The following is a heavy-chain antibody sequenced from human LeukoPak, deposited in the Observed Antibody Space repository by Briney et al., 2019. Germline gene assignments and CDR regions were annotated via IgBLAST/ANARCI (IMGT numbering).Heavy chain of an antibody. CDR2: IYYNGST. CDR1: GGSISSYY. V-gene: IGHV4-59*08. J-gene: IGHJ4*02. Sequence: SEILSLTCTVSGGSISSYYWTWIRQPPEKGLEWIGYIYYNGSTNYNPSLKSRVTISVDTSKNQFSLKLSSVTAADTAVYYCARQSRGIAVAGLDCWGQGTLVTVSS. D-gene: IGHD6-19*01. CDR3: ARQSRGIAVAGLDC.